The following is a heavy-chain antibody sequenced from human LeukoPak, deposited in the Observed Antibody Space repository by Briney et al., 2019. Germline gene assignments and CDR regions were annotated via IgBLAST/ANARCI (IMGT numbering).Heavy chain of an antibody. J-gene: IGHJ3*02. Sequence: GGSLRLSCAASGFTFSSYWMSWVRQAPGKGLEWVSSISSSSSYIYYADSVKGRFTISRDNAKNSLYLQMNSLRAEDTAVYYCARVIGPFITMVRGVVDIWGQGTMVTVSS. CDR2: ISSSSSYI. V-gene: IGHV3-21*01. CDR3: ARVIGPFITMVRGVVDI. CDR1: GFTFSSYW. D-gene: IGHD3-10*01.